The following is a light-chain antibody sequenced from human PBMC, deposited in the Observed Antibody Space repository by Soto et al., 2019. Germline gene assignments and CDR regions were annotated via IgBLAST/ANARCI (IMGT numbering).Light chain of an antibody. CDR2: AAS. Sequence: DIQMTQSPSSLSGSVGDRVTVTFLASQTISSWLAWYQQKPGQAPKLLIYAASTLQSGVPSRFSGSGSGTDFTLTISCLQSEDFATYYCQQYYSYPRTFGQGTKVDIK. CDR1: QTISSW. CDR3: QQYYSYPRT. V-gene: IGKV1-5*01. J-gene: IGKJ1*01.